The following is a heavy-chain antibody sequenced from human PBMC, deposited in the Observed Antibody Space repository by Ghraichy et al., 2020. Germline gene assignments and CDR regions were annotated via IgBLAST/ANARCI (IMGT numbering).Heavy chain of an antibody. D-gene: IGHD3-3*01. J-gene: IGHJ5*02. CDR1: GGSVSSGSYY. V-gene: IGHV4-61*01. CDR3: ARQRERITIFGVVIGKMFDP. Sequence: SETLSLTCTVSGGSVSSGSYYWSWIRQPPGKGLEWIGYIYYSGSTNYNPSLKSRVTISVDTSKNQFSLKLSSVTAADTAVYYCARQRERITIFGVVIGKMFDPWGQGTLVTVSS. CDR2: IYYSGST.